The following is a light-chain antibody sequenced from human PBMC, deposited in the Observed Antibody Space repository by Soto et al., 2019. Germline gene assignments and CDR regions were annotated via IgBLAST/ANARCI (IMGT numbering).Light chain of an antibody. CDR1: SSNIGSNT. CDR2: SNN. V-gene: IGLV1-44*01. J-gene: IGLJ3*02. Sequence: QSVLTQPPSASGTPGQRVTISCSGSSSNIGSNTVNWYQQLPGTAPKLLIYSNNQRPSGVPDRFSGSKSGTSASLAISGLQSEDEADYYCAPWDDSLNGYWVFGGGTQLTVL. CDR3: APWDDSLNGYWV.